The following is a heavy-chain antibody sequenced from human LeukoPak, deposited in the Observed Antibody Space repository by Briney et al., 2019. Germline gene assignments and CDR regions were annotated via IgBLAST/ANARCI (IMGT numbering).Heavy chain of an antibody. CDR1: RFIFSKYA. D-gene: IGHD3-10*01. V-gene: IGHV3-23*01. J-gene: IGHJ4*02. CDR3: AKGKDYYGSGSYFDY. Sequence: PGGSLRLSCSAFRFIFSKYAMYWVRQAPGKGLEWVSVIGGDASRPYYADSVKGRFTISRDNSKNTLYLQMNSLRAEDTAVYYCAKGKDYYGSGSYFDYWGQGTLVTVSS. CDR2: IGGDASRP.